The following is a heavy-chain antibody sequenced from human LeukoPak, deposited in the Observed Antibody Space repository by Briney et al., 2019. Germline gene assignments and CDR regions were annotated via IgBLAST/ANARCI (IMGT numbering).Heavy chain of an antibody. Sequence: PGGSLRLSCAASGFTFSDYYMSWIRQAPGKGLEWVSYISSSGSTIYYADSVKGRFTISRDNAKNSLYLQMNSLRAEDTAVYYCARGRRDGYNYSAFDIWGQGTMVTVSS. J-gene: IGHJ3*02. CDR1: GFTFSDYY. CDR2: ISSSGSTI. CDR3: ARGRRDGYNYSAFDI. V-gene: IGHV3-11*01. D-gene: IGHD5-24*01.